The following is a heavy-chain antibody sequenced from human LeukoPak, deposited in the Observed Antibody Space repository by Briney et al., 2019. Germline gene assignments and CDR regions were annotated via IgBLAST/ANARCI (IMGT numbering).Heavy chain of an antibody. CDR3: AKGRSADITAAINY. J-gene: IGHJ4*02. CDR2: ISGSGDST. Sequence: TVGSLRLSCAASGFTFINSAMNCVRQSPGKGLEWVSGISGSGDSTYYADSVKGRFTISRDSSNNTLFLQINSLRAADTAAYYCAKGRSADITAAINYWGQGTLVTVSS. D-gene: IGHD6-25*01. CDR1: GFTFINSA. V-gene: IGHV3-23*01.